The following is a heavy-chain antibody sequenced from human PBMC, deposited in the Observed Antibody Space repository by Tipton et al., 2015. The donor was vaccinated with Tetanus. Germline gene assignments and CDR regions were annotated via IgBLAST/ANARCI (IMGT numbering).Heavy chain of an antibody. CDR2: ISNGNP. J-gene: IGHJ3*02. CDR1: RGPISSYY. CDR3: ARVLRYSTSGGWDDAFDI. Sequence: TLSLTCTVSRGPISSYYWSWIRQPAGKGLEWIGHISNGNPDYSPSLKSRVTMSMDASRNQFSLTLTSATLADTAVYYCARVLRYSTSGGWDDAFDIWGQGTLVTVSS. D-gene: IGHD2-8*02. V-gene: IGHV4-4*07.